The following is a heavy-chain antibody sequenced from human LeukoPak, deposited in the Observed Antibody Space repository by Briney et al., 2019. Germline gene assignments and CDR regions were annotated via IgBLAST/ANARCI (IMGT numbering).Heavy chain of an antibody. D-gene: IGHD3-10*01. CDR3: ATHSATNWALDM. V-gene: IGHV3-30*02. J-gene: IGHJ3*02. CDR1: GFTFSVYD. Sequence: GGSLRLSCAASGFTFSVYDMHWVRQAPGQGLEWVASIWYDGTNKFYADSVKGRFTISRDNSDNTLYLQMNSLTAEDTALYSCATHSATNWALDMWGRGTVVTVSS. CDR2: IWYDGTNK.